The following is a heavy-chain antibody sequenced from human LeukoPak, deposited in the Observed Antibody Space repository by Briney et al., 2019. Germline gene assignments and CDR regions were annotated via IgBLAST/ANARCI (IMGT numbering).Heavy chain of an antibody. V-gene: IGHV4-4*07. CDR2: IHSSGST. CDR3: ARDNDFFDY. CDR1: GGSINTYY. Sequence: SETLSLTCSVSGGSINTYYWSCIRQPGGKGLEWIGRIHSSGSTHYNPSLKSRVTMSLDTSKNQFSLKLTSVTAADTAVYYCARDNDFFDYWGQGTLVTVSS. J-gene: IGHJ4*02.